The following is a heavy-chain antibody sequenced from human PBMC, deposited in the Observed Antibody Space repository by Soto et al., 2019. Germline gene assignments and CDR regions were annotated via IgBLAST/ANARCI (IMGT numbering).Heavy chain of an antibody. J-gene: IGHJ4*02. Sequence: QLQLQESGSGLVKPSQTLSLTCAVSGGSISSGGYSWSWIRQPPGKGLEWIGYIYHSGSTYYNPSLRSRVIISVDRSKNQFSLKLSSVIAADTAVYYCASSLPYGDYVSYWGQGTRVTVSS. CDR2: IYHSGST. CDR3: ASSLPYGDYVSY. D-gene: IGHD4-17*01. V-gene: IGHV4-30-2*01. CDR1: GGSISSGGYS.